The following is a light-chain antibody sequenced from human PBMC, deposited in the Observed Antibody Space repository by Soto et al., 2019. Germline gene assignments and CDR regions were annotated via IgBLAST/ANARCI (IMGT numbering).Light chain of an antibody. CDR2: GAS. J-gene: IGKJ1*01. Sequence: DIHVTQSPSSVSASVGDRVTITCRASQDIAGYLALYQHKPGRTPELLIHGASRLQSGVPARFSGSGSGTDFTLSINSLQPEDFATYYCQQSYSTLWTFGQGTKVDIK. CDR3: QQSYSTLWT. V-gene: IGKV1D-12*01. CDR1: QDIAGY.